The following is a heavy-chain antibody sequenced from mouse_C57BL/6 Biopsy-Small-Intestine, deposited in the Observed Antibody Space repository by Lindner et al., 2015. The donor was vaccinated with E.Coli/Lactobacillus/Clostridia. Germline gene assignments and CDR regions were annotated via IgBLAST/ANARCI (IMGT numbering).Heavy chain of an antibody. Sequence: VQLQESGPELVKPGASVKMSCKASGYSFTGYYMNWMKQSPEKSLEWIGEINPSTGGTTYNQKFKAKATLTVDKSSSTAYMQLKSLTSEDSAVFYCAGSYYDYLDYWGQGTTLTVSS. V-gene: IGHV1-42*01. CDR2: INPSTGGT. J-gene: IGHJ2*01. D-gene: IGHD2-4*01. CDR3: AGSYYDYLDY. CDR1: GYSFTGYY.